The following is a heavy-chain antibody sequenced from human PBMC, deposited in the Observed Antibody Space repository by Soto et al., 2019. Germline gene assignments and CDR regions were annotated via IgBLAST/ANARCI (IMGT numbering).Heavy chain of an antibody. CDR1: GGSVTNSSYY. V-gene: IGHV4-39*01. J-gene: IGHJ4*02. D-gene: IGHD4-17*01. CDR3: VSQRTTVPTQAYFVY. Sequence: PSETLSLTCTVSGGSVTNSSYYWGWIRQSPGKGLEWIGSVYYRGRSYSKSSVKSRVTISVDTSKNRFSLSLNSVTASDTAVYFCVSQRTTVPTQAYFVYWGPGALVTVPQ. CDR2: VYYRGRS.